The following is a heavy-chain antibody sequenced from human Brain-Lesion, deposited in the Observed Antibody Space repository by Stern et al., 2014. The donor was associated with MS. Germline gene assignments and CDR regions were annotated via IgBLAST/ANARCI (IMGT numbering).Heavy chain of an antibody. V-gene: IGHV2-70*04. CDR3: ARQRLYYYGSGTEGGLNV. Sequence: QVTLKESGPALVKPTQTLTLTCTLSGVSLTSSGVRVSWIRQPPGKALEWLARLGLDDDKFYSTSLKTRLTISKDTSKNQVVLTMTNMDPADTATYYCARQRLYYYGSGTEGGLNVWGQGTTVTVSS. D-gene: IGHD3-10*01. J-gene: IGHJ6*02. CDR1: GVSLTSSGVR. CDR2: LGLDDDK.